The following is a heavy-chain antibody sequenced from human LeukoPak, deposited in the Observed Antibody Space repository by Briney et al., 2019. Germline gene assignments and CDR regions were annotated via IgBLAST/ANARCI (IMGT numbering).Heavy chain of an antibody. V-gene: IGHV3-64D*09. CDR1: GFTFSSYA. CDR2: ISSNVVST. J-gene: IGHJ4*02. D-gene: IGHD4-17*01. CDR3: VKSTTVTSFDY. Sequence: GGSLRLSCSASGFTFSSYAMYWVRQAPGKGLEYVSAISSNVVSTYYADSVKGRFTISRDNSKNTLYLQMSSLRTEDTAVYYCVKSTTVTSFDYWGQGTLVTVSS.